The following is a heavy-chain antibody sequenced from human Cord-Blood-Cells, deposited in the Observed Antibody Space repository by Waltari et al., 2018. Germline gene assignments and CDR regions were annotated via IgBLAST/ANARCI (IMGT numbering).Heavy chain of an antibody. CDR1: GGSFSGYY. D-gene: IGHD2-2*01. CDR3: ARGGPDIVVVPAATKRDYYYMDV. J-gene: IGHJ6*03. V-gene: IGHV4-34*01. Sequence: QVQLQQWGAGLLKPSETLSLTCAVYGGSFSGYYWSWIRQPPGKGLEWIGEINQSGSTNYNPSLKSRVTRSVDTSKNQFSLKLSSVTAADTAVYYCARGGPDIVVVPAATKRDYYYMDVWGKGTTVTVSS. CDR2: INQSGST.